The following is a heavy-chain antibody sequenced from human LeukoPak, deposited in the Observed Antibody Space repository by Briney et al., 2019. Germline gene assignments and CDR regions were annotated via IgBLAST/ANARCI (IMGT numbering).Heavy chain of an antibody. CDR3: ARDRAAAGLEIWFDP. Sequence: SETLSLTCAVYGGSFSGYYWSWIRQPPGKGLEWIGEINHSGGTNYNPSLKSRVTISVDTSKNQFSLKLSSVTAADTAVYYCARDRAAAGLEIWFDPWGQGTLVTVSS. V-gene: IGHV4-34*01. CDR1: GGSFSGYY. D-gene: IGHD6-13*01. CDR2: INHSGGT. J-gene: IGHJ5*02.